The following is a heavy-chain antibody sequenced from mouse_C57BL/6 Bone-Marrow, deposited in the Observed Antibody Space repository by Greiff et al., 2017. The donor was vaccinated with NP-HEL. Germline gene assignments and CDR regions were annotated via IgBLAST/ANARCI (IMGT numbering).Heavy chain of an antibody. CDR2: ISDGGSYT. J-gene: IGHJ1*03. CDR3: ARDRRGNYVWYFDV. Sequence: EVKLVESGGGLVKPGGSLKLSCAASGFTFSSYAMSWVRQTPEKRLEWVATISDGGSYTYYPDNVKGRFTISRDNAKNNLYLQMSHLKSEDTAMYYCARDRRGNYVWYFDVWGTGTTVTVSS. V-gene: IGHV5-4*01. D-gene: IGHD2-1*01. CDR1: GFTFSSYA.